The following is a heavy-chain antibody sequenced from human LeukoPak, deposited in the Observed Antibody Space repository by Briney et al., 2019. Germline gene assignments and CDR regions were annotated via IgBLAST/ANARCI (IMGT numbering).Heavy chain of an antibody. Sequence: GGSLRLSCAASGFMFSTYWMSWVRQAPGKGLEWVANIKQDGSEKYYVDSVKGRFTISRDNAKSSLFLQMDSLRAEDTAMYYCARGRMVRGVTYFDYWGQGTLVTDSS. CDR3: ARGRMVRGVTYFDY. J-gene: IGHJ4*02. CDR1: GFMFSTYW. V-gene: IGHV3-7*01. CDR2: IKQDGSEK. D-gene: IGHD3-10*01.